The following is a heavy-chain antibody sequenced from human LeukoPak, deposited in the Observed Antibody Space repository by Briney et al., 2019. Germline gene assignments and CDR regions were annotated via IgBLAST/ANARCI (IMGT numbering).Heavy chain of an antibody. V-gene: IGHV3-33*06. Sequence: GGSLRPSCEPPGSSFTNGGFPGVRQAPGKGRGWVEVIWYDGTHKYYADSVKGRFTISRDNSKNTVYLQMNSLTAEDTAVYYCAKDRGDGYKGFDYWGQGALVTVSS. J-gene: IGHJ4*02. D-gene: IGHD5-24*01. CDR2: IWYDGTHK. CDR3: AKDRGDGYKGFDY. CDR1: GSSFTNGG.